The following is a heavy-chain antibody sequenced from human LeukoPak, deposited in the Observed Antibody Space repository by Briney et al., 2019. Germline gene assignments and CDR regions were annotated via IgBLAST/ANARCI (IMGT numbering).Heavy chain of an antibody. CDR3: ARTYGVVVTYMDV. Sequence: SETLSLTCTVSGGSISSYYWSWIRQPPGKGLEWIGYIYYSGSTNYNPSLKSRVTISVDTSKNQFSLKLSSVTAADTAVYYCARTYGVVVTYMDVWGKGTTVTISS. D-gene: IGHD2-21*02. CDR1: GGSISSYY. CDR2: IYYSGST. J-gene: IGHJ6*04. V-gene: IGHV4-59*01.